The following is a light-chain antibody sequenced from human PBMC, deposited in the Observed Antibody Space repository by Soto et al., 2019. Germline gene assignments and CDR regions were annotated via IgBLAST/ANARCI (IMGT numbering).Light chain of an antibody. V-gene: IGLV2-14*01. CDR2: DVS. Sequence: QSALTQPASVSGSPGQSITISCTGTSNDVGGYNYVSWYQQHPGKAPKLMIYDVSNRPSGVSTRFSGSKSGNTASLTISGLQAEDEADYYCSSYTGSSTDVFGTGTKVTVL. CDR1: SNDVGGYNY. J-gene: IGLJ1*01. CDR3: SSYTGSSTDV.